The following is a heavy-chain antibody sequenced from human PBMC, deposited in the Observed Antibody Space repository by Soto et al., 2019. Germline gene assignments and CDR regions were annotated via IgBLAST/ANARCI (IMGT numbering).Heavy chain of an antibody. D-gene: IGHD2-2*01. CDR2: IYHSGST. Sequence: QVQLQESGPGLVKPSGTLSLTCAVSGGSISSSNWWSWVRQPPGKGLEWIGEIYHSGSTNYNPSLKSRXTIXVXKSKNQFSLKLSSVTAADTAVYYCARGSTSVRAFDYWGQGTLVTVSS. CDR1: GGSISSSNW. V-gene: IGHV4-4*02. J-gene: IGHJ4*02. CDR3: ARGSTSVRAFDY.